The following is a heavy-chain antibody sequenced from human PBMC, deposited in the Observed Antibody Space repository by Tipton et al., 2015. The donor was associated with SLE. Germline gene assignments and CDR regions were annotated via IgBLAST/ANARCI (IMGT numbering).Heavy chain of an antibody. V-gene: IGHV5-51*03. CDR2: IYLDDSDT. D-gene: IGHD1-7*01. CDR1: GYRFTNFW. Sequence: QSGAEVKKPGESLEISCKASGYRFTNFWIGWVRQMPGKGLEWMGIIYLDDSDTKYSPSFRGQINISADKSIGTAYLQWSSLKASDTAMYFCARALELDSFDYWGQGTLVTVSS. CDR3: ARALELDSFDY. J-gene: IGHJ4*02.